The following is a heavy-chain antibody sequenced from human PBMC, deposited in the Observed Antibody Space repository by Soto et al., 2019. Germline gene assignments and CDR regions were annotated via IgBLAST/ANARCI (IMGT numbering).Heavy chain of an antibody. V-gene: IGHV3-23*01. Sequence: GGSLRLSCAASGFTFSSYAMSWVRQAPGKGLEWVSAIGGSGGSTYYADSVKGRFTISRDNSKNTLYLQMNSLRAEDTAVYYCAKDRGVVVVEYFQHWGQGTLVTVSS. J-gene: IGHJ1*01. CDR2: IGGSGGST. CDR3: AKDRGVVVVEYFQH. CDR1: GFTFSSYA. D-gene: IGHD2-15*01.